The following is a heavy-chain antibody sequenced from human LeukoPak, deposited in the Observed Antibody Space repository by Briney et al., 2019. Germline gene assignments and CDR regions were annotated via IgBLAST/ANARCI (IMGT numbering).Heavy chain of an antibody. CDR3: AKARTQMVFAMSDY. Sequence: GGSLRLSCAASGFTFSSYAMSWVRQAPGKGLEWVSAISGSGGSTYYADSVKGRFTISRDNSKNTLYLQMNSLRAEDTAVYYCAKARTQMVFAMSDYWGQGTLVTVSS. D-gene: IGHD2-8*01. J-gene: IGHJ4*02. CDR2: ISGSGGST. CDR1: GFTFSSYA. V-gene: IGHV3-23*01.